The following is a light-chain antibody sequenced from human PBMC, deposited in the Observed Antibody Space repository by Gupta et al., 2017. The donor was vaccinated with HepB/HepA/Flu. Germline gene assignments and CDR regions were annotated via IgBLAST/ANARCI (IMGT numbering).Light chain of an antibody. V-gene: IGKV3-11*01. CDR1: QSVSSY. CDR3: QQRSNWPLT. J-gene: IGKJ4*01. CDR2: DAS. Sequence: EIVFTQPPATLSLSPGERATLSCRASQSVSSYLAWYQQKPGQAPRLLIYDASNRATGIPARFSGSGSGTEFTLTISSLEPEDFAVYYCQQRSNWPLTFGGGTKVEIK.